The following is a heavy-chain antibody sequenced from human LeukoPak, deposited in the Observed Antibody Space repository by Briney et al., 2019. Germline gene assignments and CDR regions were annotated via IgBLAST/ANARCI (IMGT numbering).Heavy chain of an antibody. D-gene: IGHD3-10*01. J-gene: IGHJ4*02. Sequence: GGSLRLSCAASGFTFSSYSMNWVRQAPGKGMEWVSSISSSRSHIYYADSVKGRFTISRDNAKNSLYLQMNSLRGEDTAVYYCARGPPYYYGSPAYYFDYWGQGTLVTVSS. CDR1: GFTFSSYS. CDR3: ARGPPYYYGSPAYYFDY. CDR2: ISSSRSHI. V-gene: IGHV3-21*01.